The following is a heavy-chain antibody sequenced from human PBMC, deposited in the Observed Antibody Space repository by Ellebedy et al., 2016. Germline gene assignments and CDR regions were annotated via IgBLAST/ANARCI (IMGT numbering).Heavy chain of an antibody. D-gene: IGHD3-22*01. CDR2: IIPIFGTA. V-gene: IGHV1-69*13. CDR1: GGTFSSYA. CDR3: ARGLEVGHDSSGYFDY. Sequence: SVKVSCXASGGTFSSYAISWVRQAPGQGLEWMGGIIPIFGTANYAQKFQGRVTITADESTSTAYMELSSLRSEDTAVYYCARGLEVGHDSSGYFDYWGQGTLVTVSS. J-gene: IGHJ4*02.